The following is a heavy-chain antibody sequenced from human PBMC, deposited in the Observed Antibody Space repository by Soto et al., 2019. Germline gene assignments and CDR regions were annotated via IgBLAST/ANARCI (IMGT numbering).Heavy chain of an antibody. CDR1: GGSISSGGYY. CDR2: IYYSGST. CDR3: ARGGVATMVRGAEVPLLDY. J-gene: IGHJ4*02. V-gene: IGHV4-31*03. D-gene: IGHD3-10*01. Sequence: QVQLQESGPGLVKPSQTLSLTCTVSGGSISSGGYYWSWIRQHPGKGLEWIGYIYYSGSTYYNPSLKSRVTISVDTSKNQFSLKLSSVTAADTAVYYCARGGVATMVRGAEVPLLDYWGQGTLVTVSS.